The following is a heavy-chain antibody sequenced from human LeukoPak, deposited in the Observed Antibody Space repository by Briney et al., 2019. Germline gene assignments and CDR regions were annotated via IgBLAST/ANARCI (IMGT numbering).Heavy chain of an antibody. D-gene: IGHD6-13*01. J-gene: IGHJ4*02. V-gene: IGHV4-39*07. CDR3: ARAPVRIAAAGPFDY. Sequence: SETLSLTCTVSGGSISTSNYYWGWLRQPPGKGLEWIGNIFYSGSTYYSPSLRSRVTISLDTSRNQFSLKLNSVTAADTAVYYCARAPVRIAAAGPFDYWGQGTLVTVSS. CDR1: GGSISTSNYY. CDR2: IFYSGST.